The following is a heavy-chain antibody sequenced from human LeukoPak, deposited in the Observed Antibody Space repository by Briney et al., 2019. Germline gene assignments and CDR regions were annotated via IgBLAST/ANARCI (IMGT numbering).Heavy chain of an antibody. D-gene: IGHD6-19*01. CDR2: ISYDGSNK. J-gene: IGHJ4*02. V-gene: IGHV3-30*18. CDR1: GFTFSSCG. CDR3: AKGSGWYSLYFDY. Sequence: GGSLRLSCAASGFTFSSCGMHWVRQAPGKGLEWVAVISYDGSNKYYADSVKGRFTISRDNSKNTLYLQMNSLRAEDTAVYYCAKGSGWYSLYFDYWGQGTLVTVSS.